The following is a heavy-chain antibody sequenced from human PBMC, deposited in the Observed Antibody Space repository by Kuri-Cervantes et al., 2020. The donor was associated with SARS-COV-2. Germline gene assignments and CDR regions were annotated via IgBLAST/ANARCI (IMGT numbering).Heavy chain of an antibody. D-gene: IGHD6-6*01. CDR3: ARQGGYSSSSLDY. V-gene: IGHV4-38-2*01. Sequence: GSLRLSCAVSGYSISSGYYWGWFRQPPGKGLEWIGSIYHSGSTYYNPSLKSRVTISVDTSKNQFSLKLSSVTAADTAVYYCARQGGYSSSSLDYWGQGTLVTVSS. CDR1: GYSISSGYY. J-gene: IGHJ4*02. CDR2: IYHSGST.